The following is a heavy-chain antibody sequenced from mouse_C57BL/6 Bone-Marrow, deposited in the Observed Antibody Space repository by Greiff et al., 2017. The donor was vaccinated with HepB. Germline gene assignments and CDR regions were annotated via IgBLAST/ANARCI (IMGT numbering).Heavy chain of an antibody. CDR1: GFSLTSYG. CDR3: ARNSPITTVVAPGYFDV. CDR2: IWSGGST. J-gene: IGHJ1*03. Sequence: VKLQESGPGLVQPSQSLSITCTVSGFSLTSYGVHWVRQSPGKGLEWLGVIWSGGSTDYNAAFISRLSISKDNSKSQVFFKMNSLQADDTAIYYCARNSPITTVVAPGYFDVWGTGTTVTVSS. V-gene: IGHV2-2*01. D-gene: IGHD1-1*01.